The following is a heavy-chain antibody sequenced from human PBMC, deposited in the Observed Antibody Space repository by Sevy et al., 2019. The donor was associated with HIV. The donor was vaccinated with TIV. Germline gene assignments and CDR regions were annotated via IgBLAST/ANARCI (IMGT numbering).Heavy chain of an antibody. V-gene: IGHV3-72*01. CDR3: ATHAGIAAAGRVFDY. J-gene: IGHJ4*02. Sequence: GGSLRLSCAASGFTFSDHYMEWVRQAPGKGLEWVGRTRNKADSYTTEYAASVKGGFTISRDDSKNSRYLQMNSLKTEDTAVYYCATHAGIAAAGRVFDYWGQGSLVTVSS. D-gene: IGHD6-13*01. CDR1: GFTFSDHY. CDR2: TRNKADSYTT.